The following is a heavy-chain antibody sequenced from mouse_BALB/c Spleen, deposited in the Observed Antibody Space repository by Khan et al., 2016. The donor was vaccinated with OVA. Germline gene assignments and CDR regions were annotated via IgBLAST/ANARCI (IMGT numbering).Heavy chain of an antibody. CDR1: GYSITSGYG. Sequence: EVQLVESGPGLVKPSQSLSLTCTVTGYSITSGYGWNWIRQFPGNKLEWMCYISYSGSTNYNPSLKSRISFTRDTSTNQFFLQLNSVTTEDTATYYCARTARIKYWGQGTTLTVSS. J-gene: IGHJ2*01. CDR3: ARTARIKY. CDR2: ISYSGST. D-gene: IGHD1-2*01. V-gene: IGHV3-2*02.